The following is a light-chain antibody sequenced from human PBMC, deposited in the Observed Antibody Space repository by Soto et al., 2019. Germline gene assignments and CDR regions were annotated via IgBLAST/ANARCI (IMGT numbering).Light chain of an antibody. CDR3: TSYTSDTDLV. Sequence: QSVLAQPASVSGSPGQSITISCTGTSSDVGTYNYVSWYQHHPGKAPKLIIYEVSNRPSGVSNRFSGSKSGSTASLTISGLQAEDEADYHCTSYTSDTDLVFGNGTKLTV. CDR1: SSDVGTYNY. CDR2: EVS. V-gene: IGLV2-14*01. J-gene: IGLJ1*01.